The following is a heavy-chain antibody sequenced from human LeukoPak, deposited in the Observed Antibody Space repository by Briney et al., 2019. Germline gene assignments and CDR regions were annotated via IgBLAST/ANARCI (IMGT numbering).Heavy chain of an antibody. J-gene: IGHJ4*02. D-gene: IGHD1-26*01. CDR2: ISAYNGDT. CDR1: GYTFTSYG. V-gene: IGHV1-18*01. CDR3: ARVGNSGSYPWPDY. Sequence: ASVKVSCKASGYTFTSYGISWVRQAPGQGLEWMGWISAYNGDTKYAEKVQDRVTMTTDTSTSTVYMELRSLRSDDTAVYYCARVGNSGSYPWPDYWGQGTLVTVSS.